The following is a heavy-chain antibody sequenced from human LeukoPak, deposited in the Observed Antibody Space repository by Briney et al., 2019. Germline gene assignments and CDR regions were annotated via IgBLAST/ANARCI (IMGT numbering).Heavy chain of an antibody. CDR1: GFTFSSYW. CDR2: ISSSSSYI. Sequence: GGSLRLSCAASGFTFSSYWMSWVRQAPGKGLEWVSSISSSSSYIYYADSVKGRFTISRDNAKNSLYLQMNSLRAEDTAVYYCARVSYYYDSSGYLVDYWGQGTLVTVSS. V-gene: IGHV3-21*01. J-gene: IGHJ4*02. CDR3: ARVSYYYDSSGYLVDY. D-gene: IGHD3-22*01.